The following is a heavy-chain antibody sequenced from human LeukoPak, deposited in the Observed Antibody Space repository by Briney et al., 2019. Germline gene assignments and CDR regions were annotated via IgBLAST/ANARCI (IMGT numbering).Heavy chain of an antibody. CDR2: ISSSGGST. CDR3: ARVRSVGGNPHAFNI. CDR1: GFTFSTYA. Sequence: GGSLRLSCAASGFTFSTYAMNWVRQAPGKGLEWVSAISSSGGSTYYADSVKGRFSISRDKSKNTLYLQMNSLRVEDTALYYCARVRSVGGNPHAFNIWGQGTMVTVSS. J-gene: IGHJ3*02. V-gene: IGHV3-23*01. D-gene: IGHD4-23*01.